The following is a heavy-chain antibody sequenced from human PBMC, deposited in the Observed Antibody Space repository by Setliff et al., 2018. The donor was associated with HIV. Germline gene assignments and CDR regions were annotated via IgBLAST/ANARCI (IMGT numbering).Heavy chain of an antibody. J-gene: IGHJ4*01. CDR1: GDAFRSYA. Sequence: SVKVSCKASGDAFRSYAISWVRQAPGQGLEWMGRIIPILATSNYTQKFQGRVTITADKSTRTAYMELSSLRSEDTAVYYCARDGWDYYGSGTYPPLYYFDSWGQGTLVTVSS. CDR2: IIPILATS. D-gene: IGHD3-10*01. CDR3: ARDGWDYYGSGTYPPLYYFDS. V-gene: IGHV1-69*06.